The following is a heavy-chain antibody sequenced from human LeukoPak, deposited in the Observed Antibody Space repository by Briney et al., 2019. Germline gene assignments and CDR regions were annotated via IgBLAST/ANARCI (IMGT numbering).Heavy chain of an antibody. CDR1: GGSISSSSYY. CDR3: AKYDDTGLDH. Sequence: SETLSLTCTVSGGSISSSSYYWGWIRQPPGKGLEWIGWIHYTGSTKYNPSLKSRVTFLVDMSKNQFSLSLSSVTAADTAVYYCAKYDDTGLDHWGQGSLVTVSS. D-gene: IGHD3-9*01. J-gene: IGHJ4*02. V-gene: IGHV4-61*05. CDR2: IHYTGST.